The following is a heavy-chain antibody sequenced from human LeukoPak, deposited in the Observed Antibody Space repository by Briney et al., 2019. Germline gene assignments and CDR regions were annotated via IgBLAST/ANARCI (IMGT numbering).Heavy chain of an antibody. V-gene: IGHV3-64D*06. CDR1: GFIFSSYT. CDR3: VKRSTYFFDY. J-gene: IGHJ4*02. Sequence: PGGSLRLSCSASGFIFSSYTMHWVGQAPGKGLEYVSAISSNGDTTYYADSVKGRFTISRDNSKNTLYLQMSSLRAEDTAVYYCVKRSTYFFDYWGQGTLVTVSS. CDR2: ISSNGDTT.